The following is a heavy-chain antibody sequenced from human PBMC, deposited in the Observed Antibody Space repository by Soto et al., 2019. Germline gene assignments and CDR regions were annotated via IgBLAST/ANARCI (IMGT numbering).Heavy chain of an antibody. CDR1: GGIFSNYG. Sequence: ASVKVSCKASGGIFSNYGFSWVRQAPGQGLEWMGGIIPLFGKPSYAQKFQGRLIISADASTNRAYLDLYSLTTEDAGIYYCALFESDDDVWGSFCSWGQGTPVTVSS. D-gene: IGHD3-16*01. V-gene: IGHV1-69*13. J-gene: IGHJ5*02. CDR2: IIPLFGKP. CDR3: ALFESDDDVWGSFCS.